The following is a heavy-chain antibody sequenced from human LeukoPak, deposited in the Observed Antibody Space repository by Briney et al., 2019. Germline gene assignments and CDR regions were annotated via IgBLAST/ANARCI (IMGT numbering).Heavy chain of an antibody. CDR1: GFTFDDYA. J-gene: IGHJ4*02. CDR2: ISWNSGSI. V-gene: IGHV3-9*01. D-gene: IGHD3-22*01. CDR3: AKEAPYYYDSSGYYGLFDY. Sequence: PGGSLRLSCAASGFTFDDYAMHWVRQAPGKGLEWVSGISWNSGSIGYADSVKGRFTISRDNAKNSLYLQMNSLRAEDTALYYCAKEAPYYYDSSGYYGLFDYWGQGTLVTVSS.